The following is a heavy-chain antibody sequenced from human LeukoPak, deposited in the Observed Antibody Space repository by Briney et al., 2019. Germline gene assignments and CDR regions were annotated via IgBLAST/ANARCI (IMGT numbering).Heavy chain of an antibody. V-gene: IGHV3-49*03. Sequence: GGSLRLSCTASGFTFGDYAMSWFRQAPGKGLEWVGFIRSKAYGGTTEYAASVKGRFTISRDNSKSIAYLQMNSLKTEDTAVYYCTRGNRNYPNYYYYGMDVWGQGTTVTVSS. J-gene: IGHJ6*02. D-gene: IGHD1-7*01. CDR2: IRSKAYGGTT. CDR1: GFTFGDYA. CDR3: TRGNRNYPNYYYYGMDV.